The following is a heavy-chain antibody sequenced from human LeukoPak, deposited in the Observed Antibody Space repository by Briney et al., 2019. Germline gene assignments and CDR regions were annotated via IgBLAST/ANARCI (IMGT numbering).Heavy chain of an antibody. V-gene: IGHV3-9*01. J-gene: IGHJ4*02. D-gene: IGHD6-19*01. CDR3: ARGRVAVAGHDY. CDR2: ISWNSGSI. Sequence: PGGSLRLSCAASGFTFDDYAMHWVRQAPGKGLEWVSGISWNSGSIGYADSVKGRFTISRDNAKNSLYLQMNSLRAEDTALYYCARGRVAVAGHDYWGQGTLVTVSS. CDR1: GFTFDDYA.